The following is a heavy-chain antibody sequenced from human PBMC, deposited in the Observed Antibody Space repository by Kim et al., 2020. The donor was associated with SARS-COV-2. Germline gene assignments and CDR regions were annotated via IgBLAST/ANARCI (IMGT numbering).Heavy chain of an antibody. Sequence: GGSLRLSCAASGFTFSSYGMHWVRQAPGKGLEWVAVISYDGSNKYYADSVKGRFTISRDNSKNTLYLQMNSLRAEDTAVYYCANSEKTDINSVQLERRGYDAFDIWGQGTMVTVSS. CDR3: ANSEKTDINSVQLERRGYDAFDI. V-gene: IGHV3-30*18. J-gene: IGHJ3*02. CDR1: GFTFSSYG. D-gene: IGHD1-1*01. CDR2: ISYDGSNK.